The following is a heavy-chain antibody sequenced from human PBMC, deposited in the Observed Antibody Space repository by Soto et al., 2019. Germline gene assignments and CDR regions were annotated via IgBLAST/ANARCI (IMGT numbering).Heavy chain of an antibody. D-gene: IGHD3-22*01. CDR1: GYSISSGYY. CDR3: ARDLADQYYYDSSGYSFDY. CDR2: IYHSGST. Sequence: SDTLSLTCAVSGYSISSGYYWGWIRQPPGKGLEWIGSIYHSGSTYYNPSLKRRVTISVDTSKNQFSLKLSSVTAADTAVYYCARDLADQYYYDSSGYSFDYWGQGTLVTVSS. V-gene: IGHV4-38-2*02. J-gene: IGHJ4*02.